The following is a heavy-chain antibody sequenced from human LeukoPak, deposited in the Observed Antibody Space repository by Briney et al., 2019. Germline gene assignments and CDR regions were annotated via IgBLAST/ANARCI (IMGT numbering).Heavy chain of an antibody. CDR3: ARVKTPGVRLRLLAAAGATDY. CDR1: GGSFSGYY. Sequence: SETLSLTCAVYGGSFSGYYWSWFRQPPGKGLEWIGEINHSGSTNYNPSLKSRVTISVDTSKNQFSLKLSSVTAADTAVYYCARVKTPGVRLRLLAAAGATDYWGQGTLVTVSS. D-gene: IGHD6-13*01. CDR2: INHSGST. J-gene: IGHJ4*02. V-gene: IGHV4-34*01.